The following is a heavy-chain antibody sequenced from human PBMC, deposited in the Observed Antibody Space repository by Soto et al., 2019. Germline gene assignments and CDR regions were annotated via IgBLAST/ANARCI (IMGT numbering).Heavy chain of an antibody. J-gene: IGHJ6*02. CDR3: ARNPCSGSYCNYYYGMDV. CDR2: IYTSGST. V-gene: IGHV4-4*07. CDR1: GGSISNNY. Sequence: QVQLEESGTGLVKPSETLSLSCTVSGGSISNNYWNWIRQPAGKGLEWIGRIYTSGSTKYNPSLKSRVTMSVDTSKNQFSLKLSSVTAADTAVYYCARNPCSGSYCNYYYGMDVWGQGTTVTVSS. D-gene: IGHD3-10*02.